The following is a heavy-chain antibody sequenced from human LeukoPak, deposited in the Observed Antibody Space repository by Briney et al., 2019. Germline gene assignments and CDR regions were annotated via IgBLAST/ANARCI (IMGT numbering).Heavy chain of an antibody. J-gene: IGHJ6*02. V-gene: IGHV4-59*08. Sequence: SETLSLTCTVSGGSITPNFWSWIRQPPGKGLEWIGYIYYTGRTIYNPSVKSRVTISVDTSKNQFSLRLSSVTAADTAMYYCARHPPVPLFENGMDVWGQGTTVTVSS. CDR1: GGSITPNF. CDR2: IYYTGRT. CDR3: ARHPPVPLFENGMDV.